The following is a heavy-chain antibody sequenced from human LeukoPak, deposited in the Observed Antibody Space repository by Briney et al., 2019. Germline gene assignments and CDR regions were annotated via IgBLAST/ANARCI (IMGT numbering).Heavy chain of an antibody. Sequence: VASVKVSCKTSGYIFASYVISWVRQAPGQGPEWMAWINVYNGNTNFTQKFQGRVTLTTDTATSTAYTELPKLTSDGTAVYYCARDRQLASSRLVYWGQGTQVTVSS. CDR2: INVYNGNT. J-gene: IGHJ4*02. CDR3: ARDRQLASSRLVY. V-gene: IGHV1-18*01. D-gene: IGHD1-1*01. CDR1: GYIFASYV.